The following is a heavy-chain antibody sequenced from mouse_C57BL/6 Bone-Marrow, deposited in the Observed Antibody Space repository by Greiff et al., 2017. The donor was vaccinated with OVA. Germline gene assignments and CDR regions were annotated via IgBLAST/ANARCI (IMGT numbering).Heavy chain of an antibody. CDR3: ARDWFAY. J-gene: IGHJ3*01. CDR2: INPGSGGT. V-gene: IGHV1-54*01. CDR1: GYAFTNYL. Sequence: QVQLKQSGAELVRPGTSVKVSCKASGYAFTNYLIEWVKQRPGQGLEWIGVINPGSGGTKYNEKFKGKATLTADKSSSTAYMQLSSLTSEDSAVYFCARDWFAYWGQGTLVTVSA.